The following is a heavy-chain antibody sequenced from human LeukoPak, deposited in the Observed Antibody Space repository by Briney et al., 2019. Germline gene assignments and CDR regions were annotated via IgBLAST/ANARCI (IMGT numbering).Heavy chain of an antibody. D-gene: IGHD1-26*01. J-gene: IGHJ4*02. Sequence: GGSLRLSCAASGFTVSSNYMSWVRQAPGKGLEWVSVIYSGGTTYYADSVKGRFTISRDSSKNTVYLQMNSLRPEDTAVYYCARDFDSGNYYSLGYWGQGTVVTVSS. V-gene: IGHV3-66*02. CDR2: IYSGGTT. CDR1: GFTVSSNY. CDR3: ARDFDSGNYYSLGY.